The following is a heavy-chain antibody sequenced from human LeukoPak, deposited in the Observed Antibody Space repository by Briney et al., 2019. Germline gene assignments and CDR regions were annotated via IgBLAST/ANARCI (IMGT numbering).Heavy chain of an antibody. V-gene: IGHV1-18*01. CDR2: ISAYNGDT. CDR1: GYTFTHHG. D-gene: IGHD6-19*01. J-gene: IGHJ4*02. Sequence: ASVRVSCKASGYTFTHHGITWVRQAPGQGVEWMGWISAYNGDTNYAQQFQGRITLTTDTSTTTAYMELRSLRSDDTAVYYCARDPTNTSGRYAYFDSWGQGTLVTVSS. CDR3: ARDPTNTSGRYAYFDS.